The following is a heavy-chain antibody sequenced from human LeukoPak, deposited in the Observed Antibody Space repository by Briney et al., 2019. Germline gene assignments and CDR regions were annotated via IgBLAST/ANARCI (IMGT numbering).Heavy chain of an antibody. J-gene: IGHJ4*02. Sequence: GGSLKLSCAASGFTFSACDMHWVRQASGKGLEWVGRIRSKANSYATAYAASVKGRFTISRDDSRNTAHLQMNSLKTEDTAVYYCTPLDYWGQGTLVTVSS. V-gene: IGHV3-73*01. CDR3: TPLDY. CDR1: GFTFSACD. CDR2: IRSKANSYAT.